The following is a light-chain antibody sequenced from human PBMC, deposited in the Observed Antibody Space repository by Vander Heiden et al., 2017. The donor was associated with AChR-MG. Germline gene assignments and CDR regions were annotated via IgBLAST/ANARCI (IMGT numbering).Light chain of an antibody. CDR1: QNINDW. CDR3: QQEHSSPWT. V-gene: IGKV1-5*01. Sequence: DIQMTQSPSTLSASVGDRVTITCRASQNINDWLAWYRQQPGEAPKLLIYAASRLESGVPSRFSGSESGTAFSLTIISLQPADFATYHCQQEHSSPWTFGQGTMVEI. J-gene: IGKJ1*01. CDR2: AAS.